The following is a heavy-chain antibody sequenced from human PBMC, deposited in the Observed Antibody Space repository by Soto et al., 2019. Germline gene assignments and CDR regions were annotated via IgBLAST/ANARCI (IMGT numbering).Heavy chain of an antibody. D-gene: IGHD1-26*01. Sequence: SETLSLTCTVSGGSISSYYWSWIRQPPGKGLEWIGYIYYSGSTNYNPSLKSRVTISVDTSKNQFSLKLSSVTAADTAVYYCARDVWDYYYYGMDVWGQGTTVTVS. V-gene: IGHV4-59*01. CDR3: ARDVWDYYYYGMDV. J-gene: IGHJ6*02. CDR1: GGSISSYY. CDR2: IYYSGST.